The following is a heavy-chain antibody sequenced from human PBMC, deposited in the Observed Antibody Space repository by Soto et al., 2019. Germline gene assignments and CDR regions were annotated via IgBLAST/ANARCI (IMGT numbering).Heavy chain of an antibody. D-gene: IGHD2-21*01. Sequence: GGSLRLSCAASGFTFSNYWMSWVRQAPGKGVEWVANIKQDGSESNYADSVKGRFTISRDNAENSLYLQMTSLGAEDTAVYYCASARHIGPWGQGTLVTVSS. CDR2: IKQDGSES. V-gene: IGHV3-7*01. J-gene: IGHJ5*02. CDR3: ASARHIGP. CDR1: GFTFSNYW.